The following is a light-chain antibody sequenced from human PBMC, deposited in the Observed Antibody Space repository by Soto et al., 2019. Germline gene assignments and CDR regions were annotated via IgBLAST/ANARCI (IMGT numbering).Light chain of an antibody. CDR3: QQYNNWAPTWT. Sequence: EIVMTQSPATLSVSPGERATLSCRASQSVSSNLARYQQKPGQAPRLLIYGASTRATGIPARFSGSGSGTEFTLTISSLQSEDFAGYYCQQYNNWAPTWTFGQGTKVEI. CDR2: GAS. J-gene: IGKJ1*01. V-gene: IGKV3-15*01. CDR1: QSVSSN.